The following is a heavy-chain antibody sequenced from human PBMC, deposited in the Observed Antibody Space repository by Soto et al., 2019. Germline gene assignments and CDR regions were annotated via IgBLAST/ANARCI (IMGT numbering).Heavy chain of an antibody. CDR2: IYYSGST. CDR1: GFSVSSGSYY. D-gene: IGHD1-20*01. CDR3: ARGPITGKTKYYFDY. V-gene: IGHV4-61*01. Sequence: PSETLSLTCTFSGFSVSSGSYYWSWIRQPPGKGLEWIGYIYYSGSTNYNPSLKSRVTISVDTSKNQFSLKLSSVTAADTAVYYCARGPITGKTKYYFDYWGQGTLVTVSS. J-gene: IGHJ4*02.